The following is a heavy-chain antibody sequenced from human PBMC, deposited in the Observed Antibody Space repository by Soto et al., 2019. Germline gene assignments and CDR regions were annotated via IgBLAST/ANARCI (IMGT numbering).Heavy chain of an antibody. D-gene: IGHD3-3*01. Sequence: SVKGSCKAAGGTFSSYAISWVRQAPGQGLEWMGGIIPIFGTANYAQKFQGRVTITADESTSTAYMELSSLRSEDTAVYYCAMGNYDFWSGYYDYWGQGTLVTVSS. CDR1: GGTFSSYA. CDR3: AMGNYDFWSGYYDY. J-gene: IGHJ4*02. CDR2: IIPIFGTA. V-gene: IGHV1-69*13.